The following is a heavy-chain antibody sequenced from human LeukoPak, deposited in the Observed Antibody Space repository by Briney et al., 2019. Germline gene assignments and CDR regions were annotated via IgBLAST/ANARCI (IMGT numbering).Heavy chain of an antibody. Sequence: PRGSLRLSCAASGFTFSSYGMRWVRQAPGKGLEWVAFIRYDGSNKYYADSVKGRFTISRDNSKNTLYLQMNSLRAEDTAVYCCAKGPSYSGIEVDYWGQGTLVTVSS. CDR1: GFTFSSYG. CDR2: IRYDGSNK. J-gene: IGHJ4*02. CDR3: AKGPSYSGIEVDY. D-gene: IGHD1-26*01. V-gene: IGHV3-30*02.